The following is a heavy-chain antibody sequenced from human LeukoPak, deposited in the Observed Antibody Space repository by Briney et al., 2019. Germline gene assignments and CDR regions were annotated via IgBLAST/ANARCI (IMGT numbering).Heavy chain of an antibody. V-gene: IGHV3-23*01. D-gene: IGHD3-10*01. J-gene: IGHJ4*02. CDR3: AKDMDVGDYGSGDYFDY. CDR1: GFTFSSYG. Sequence: GGSLRLSCAASGFTFSSYGMSWVRQAPGKGLEWVSFISGSGGNTYYTDSVKGRFTISRDNSKNTLYLQMNSLRAEDTAVYYCAKDMDVGDYGSGDYFDYCGQGTLVTASS. CDR2: ISGSGGNT.